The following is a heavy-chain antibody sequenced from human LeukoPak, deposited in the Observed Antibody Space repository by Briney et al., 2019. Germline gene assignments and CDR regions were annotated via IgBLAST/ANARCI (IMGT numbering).Heavy chain of an antibody. D-gene: IGHD6-19*01. CDR2: ISAYNGNT. CDR3: ARDHIAVAGNAAFDI. CDR1: GYTFTSYG. V-gene: IGHV1-18*01. J-gene: IGHJ3*02. Sequence: ASVKVSCKASGYTFTSYGISWVRQAPGQGLEWMGWISAYNGNTNYAQKLQGRVTMTTDTSTSTAYMELRSLRSDNTAVYYCARDHIAVAGNAAFDIWGQGTMVTVSS.